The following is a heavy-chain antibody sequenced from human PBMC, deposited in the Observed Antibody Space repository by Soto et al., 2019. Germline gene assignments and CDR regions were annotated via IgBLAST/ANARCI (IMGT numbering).Heavy chain of an antibody. Sequence: VQLQESGPGLVKPSQTLSLTCTVSGGSISSGGYYWSWIRQHPGKGLEWIGYIYYSGSTYYNPSLKSRVTISVDTSKNQFSLKLSSVTAADTAVYYCARAVAQIAAAVTNWFDPWGQGTLVTVSS. J-gene: IGHJ5*02. CDR1: GGSISSGGYY. CDR3: ARAVAQIAAAVTNWFDP. V-gene: IGHV4-31*03. D-gene: IGHD6-13*01. CDR2: IYYSGST.